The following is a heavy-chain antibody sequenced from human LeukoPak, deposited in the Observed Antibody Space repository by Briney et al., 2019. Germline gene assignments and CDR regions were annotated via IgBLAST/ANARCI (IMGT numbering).Heavy chain of an antibody. Sequence: SETLSLTCTVSGGSISSYYWSWIRQPPGKGLEWIGYIYYSGSTNYNPSLKSRVTISVDTSKNQFSLKLSSVTAADTAVYYCARGARPVTRDGYNYGWFDPWGQGTLVTVSS. D-gene: IGHD5-24*01. V-gene: IGHV4-59*01. J-gene: IGHJ5*02. CDR2: IYYSGST. CDR3: ARGARPVTRDGYNYGWFDP. CDR1: GGSISSYY.